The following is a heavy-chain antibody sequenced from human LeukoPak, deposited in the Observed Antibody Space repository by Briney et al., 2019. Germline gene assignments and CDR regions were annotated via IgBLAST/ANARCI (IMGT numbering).Heavy chain of an antibody. Sequence: GGSLRLSCAASGFTFSSYSMNWVRQAPGKGLEWVSYISSSSSTIYYADSVKGRFTISRDNAKNSLYLQMNSLRDEDTAVYYCVRGGQQLVSSWFDPWGQGTLVTVSS. J-gene: IGHJ5*02. D-gene: IGHD6-13*01. CDR2: ISSSSSTI. V-gene: IGHV3-48*02. CDR3: VRGGQQLVSSWFDP. CDR1: GFTFSSYS.